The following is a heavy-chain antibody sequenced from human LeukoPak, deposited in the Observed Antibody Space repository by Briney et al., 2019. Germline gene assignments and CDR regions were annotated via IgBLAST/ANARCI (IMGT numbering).Heavy chain of an antibody. J-gene: IGHJ4*02. CDR1: GYTFTGYY. Sequence: ASVKVSCKASGYTFTGYYMHWVRQPPGQGLEWMGWINPNSGGTKYAQKFQGRVTMTRDTSITTAYMELSRLKSDDTAVYYCARETGVVVIGGIDYWGQGTLATVSS. V-gene: IGHV1-2*02. CDR2: INPNSGGT. D-gene: IGHD3-22*01. CDR3: ARETGVVVIGGIDY.